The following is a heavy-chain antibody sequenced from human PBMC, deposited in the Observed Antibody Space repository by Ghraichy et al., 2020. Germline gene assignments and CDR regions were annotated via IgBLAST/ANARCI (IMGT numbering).Heavy chain of an antibody. V-gene: IGHV4-59*01. J-gene: IGHJ4*02. CDR3: ATGILGADYFFDY. CDR1: GDSISSYS. D-gene: IGHD1-26*01. Sequence: GSLRLSCTVSGDSISSYSWSWIRQPPGKGLEWIGYIYYSGSTKYNPSLKSRVTISADTSKNQVYLKVRSVTAADTAVYYCATGILGADYFFDYWGQGSLVTVSS. CDR2: IYYSGST.